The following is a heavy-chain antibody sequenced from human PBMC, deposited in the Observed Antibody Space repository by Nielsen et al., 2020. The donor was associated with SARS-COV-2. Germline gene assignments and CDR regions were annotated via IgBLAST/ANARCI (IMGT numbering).Heavy chain of an antibody. CDR3: AKDMPFDYDSSGLDY. CDR2: LSYDENDE. CDR1: GFTFRSFA. V-gene: IGHV3-30*04. Sequence: GESLKISCAASGFTFRSFAFHWVRQAPGKGLEWVALLSYDENDEYYADSVKGRFTISRDNAKNSLYLQMNSLRAEDTALYYCAKDMPFDYDSSGLDYWGQGTLVTVSS. D-gene: IGHD3-22*01. J-gene: IGHJ4*02.